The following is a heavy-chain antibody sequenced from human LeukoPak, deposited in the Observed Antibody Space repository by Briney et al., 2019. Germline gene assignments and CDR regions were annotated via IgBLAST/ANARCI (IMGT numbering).Heavy chain of an antibody. CDR2: ISSSGGTI. J-gene: IGHJ4*02. V-gene: IGHV3-48*03. D-gene: IGHD6-13*01. Sequence: PGGSLRLSCAASGFTFSSYEMNWVRQAPGKGLEWVSYISSSGGTIYYADSVKGRFTISRDNAKNSLYLQMNSLRAGDTAVYYCASLQHLPPHWGQGTLVTVSS. CDR1: GFTFSSYE. CDR3: ASLQHLPPH.